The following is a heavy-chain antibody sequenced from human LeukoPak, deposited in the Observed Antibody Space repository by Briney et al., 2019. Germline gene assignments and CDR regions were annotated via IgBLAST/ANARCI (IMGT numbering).Heavy chain of an antibody. J-gene: IGHJ4*02. CDR3: ARLSLSCYDSSGYYFDY. V-gene: IGHV5-51*01. CDR1: EYSFTSYW. Sequence: GVSLKISCKGSEYSFTSYWIGWVRQMPGKGLEWMGIIYPGDSDTRYSPSFQGPVTISAYKSINTAYLQWSSLKASDTAMYYCARLSLSCYDSSGYYFDYWGQGTLVTVSS. CDR2: IYPGDSDT. D-gene: IGHD3-22*01.